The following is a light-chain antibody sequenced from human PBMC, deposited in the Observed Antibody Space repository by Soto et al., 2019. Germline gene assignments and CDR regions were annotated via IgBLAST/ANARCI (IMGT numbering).Light chain of an antibody. Sequence: EIVLPQCPGTLSLSPGDRATLSCRASQSVSRNSLAWYQQKPGQAPRLLIFGASSRATGIPDRFSGSGSWTDFTLSNSSLEPEDFAVDYYQQYGSSPRTFGQGTKVDFK. V-gene: IGKV3-20*01. CDR1: QSVSRNS. J-gene: IGKJ1*01. CDR3: QQYGSSPRT. CDR2: GAS.